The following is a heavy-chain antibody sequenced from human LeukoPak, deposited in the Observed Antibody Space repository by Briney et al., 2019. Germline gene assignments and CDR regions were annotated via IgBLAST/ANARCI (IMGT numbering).Heavy chain of an antibody. CDR1: GFTFSSYS. CDR3: AREDCSGGSCYSSEAFDI. Sequence: PGGSLRLSCAASGFTFSSYSMNWVRQAPGQGLEWVSSISSSSSYIYYADSVKGRFAISRDNAKNSLYLQMNSLRAEDTAVYYCAREDCSGGSCYSSEAFDIWGQGTMVTVSS. D-gene: IGHD2-15*01. V-gene: IGHV3-21*01. CDR2: ISSSSSYI. J-gene: IGHJ3*02.